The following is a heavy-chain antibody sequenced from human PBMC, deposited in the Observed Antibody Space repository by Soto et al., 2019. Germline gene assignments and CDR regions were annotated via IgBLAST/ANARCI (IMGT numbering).Heavy chain of an antibody. CDR3: ARDRPLYSNNWDDY. CDR1: GGTFSSYA. D-gene: IGHD6-13*01. Sequence: GASVKVSCKASGGTFSSYAISWVRQAPGQGLEWMGGIIPIFGTANYAQKFQGRVTITADESTSTAYMELSSLRSEDTAVYYCARDRPLYSNNWDDYWGQGTLVTVSS. CDR2: IIPIFGTA. J-gene: IGHJ4*02. V-gene: IGHV1-69*13.